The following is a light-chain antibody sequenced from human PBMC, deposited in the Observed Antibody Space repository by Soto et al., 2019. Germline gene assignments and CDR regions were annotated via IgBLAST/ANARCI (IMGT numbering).Light chain of an antibody. J-gene: IGKJ4*01. V-gene: IGKV3-20*01. CDR1: QSVSRSY. CDR2: GAS. Sequence: EIVLTQSPGTLSLSPGERATLSCRASQSVSRSYLAWYQRKPGQAPRLLIYGASSRATGIPDRFSGSGSGTDFTLTISRLEPEDFAVYYCQQYGSSPLLTFGGGTKVEIK. CDR3: QQYGSSPLLT.